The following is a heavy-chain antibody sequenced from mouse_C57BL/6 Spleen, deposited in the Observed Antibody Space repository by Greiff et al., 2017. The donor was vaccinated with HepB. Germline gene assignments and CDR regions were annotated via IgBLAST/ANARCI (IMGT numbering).Heavy chain of an antibody. V-gene: IGHV1-50*01. J-gene: IGHJ2*01. Sequence: VQLQQPGAELVKPGASVKLSCKASGYTFTSYWMQWVKQRPGQGLEWIGEIDPSDSYTNYNQKFKGKATLTVDTSSSTAYMQLSSLTSEDSAVYYCAREGATVVATKGFDYWGQGTTLTVSS. D-gene: IGHD1-1*01. CDR1: GYTFTSYW. CDR2: IDPSDSYT. CDR3: AREGATVVATKGFDY.